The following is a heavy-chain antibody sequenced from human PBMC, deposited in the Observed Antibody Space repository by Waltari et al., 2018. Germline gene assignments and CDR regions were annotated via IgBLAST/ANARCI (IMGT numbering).Heavy chain of an antibody. CDR1: GDSISSNTYS. V-gene: IGHV4-39*02. D-gene: IGHD3-22*01. Sequence: LQLQESGPGLVKPSETLSLTCTVSGDSISSNTYSWAWARQPPGEGLEWIATISYGGSTYYKPSLKSRVTISIDTSKNHYSLVLTSVTAADTAVYYCARWSRDSSGHFYSDYWGQGTLVAVSS. CDR3: ARWSRDSSGHFYSDY. J-gene: IGHJ4*02. CDR2: ISYGGST.